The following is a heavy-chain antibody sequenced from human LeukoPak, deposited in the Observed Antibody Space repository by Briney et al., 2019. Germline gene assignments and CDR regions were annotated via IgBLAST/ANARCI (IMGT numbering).Heavy chain of an antibody. J-gene: IGHJ4*02. CDR1: GYTFTGYY. Sequence: GASVKVSCKASGYTFTGYYMHWVRQAPGQGLEWMGWINPNSGGTNYAQKFQGRVTMTRDTSISTAYMELSRLRSDDTAVYYCARAPRRDGYNLRYYFDYWGQGTLVTVSS. D-gene: IGHD5-24*01. CDR2: INPNSGGT. V-gene: IGHV1-2*02. CDR3: ARAPRRDGYNLRYYFDY.